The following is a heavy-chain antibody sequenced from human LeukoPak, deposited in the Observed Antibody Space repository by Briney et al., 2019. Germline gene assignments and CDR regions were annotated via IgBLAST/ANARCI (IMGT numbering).Heavy chain of an antibody. CDR2: IYHSGST. V-gene: IGHV4-38-2*02. Sequence: PSETLSLTCTVSGYSISSGYYWGWIRQPPGKGLEWIGSIYHSGSTYYNPSLKSRVTISVDTSKNQFSLKLSSVTAADTAVYYCARDPPYYYDSSGPYNWFDPWGQGTLVTVSS. J-gene: IGHJ5*02. CDR1: GYSISSGYY. CDR3: ARDPPYYYDSSGPYNWFDP. D-gene: IGHD3-22*01.